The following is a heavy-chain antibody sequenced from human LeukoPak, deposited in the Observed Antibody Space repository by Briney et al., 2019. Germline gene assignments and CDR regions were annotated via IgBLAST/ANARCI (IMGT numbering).Heavy chain of an antibody. CDR3: AKALRIAHFDY. CDR1: GLTSSSYA. Sequence: GGSLRLSCAASGLTSSSYAMNWVRQAPGKGLEWVSSISGSGGSTYYADSVKGRFTISRDNSENTLYLQMNSLRAEDTAVYYCAKALRIAHFDYWGQGALVTVSS. V-gene: IGHV3-23*01. D-gene: IGHD2-21*01. CDR2: ISGSGGST. J-gene: IGHJ4*02.